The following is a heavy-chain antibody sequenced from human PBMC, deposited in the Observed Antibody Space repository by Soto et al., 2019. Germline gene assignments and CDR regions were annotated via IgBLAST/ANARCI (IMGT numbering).Heavy chain of an antibody. V-gene: IGHV1-69*13. Sequence: SVKVSCKASGGTFSSYAISWVRQAPGQGLEWMGGIIPIFGTANYAQKFQGRVTITADESTSTAYMELSSLRSEDTAVYYCARDCSSTSCYLWSPDAFDIWGQGTMVTVSS. CDR1: GGTFSSYA. D-gene: IGHD2-2*01. CDR3: ARDCSSTSCYLWSPDAFDI. J-gene: IGHJ3*02. CDR2: IIPIFGTA.